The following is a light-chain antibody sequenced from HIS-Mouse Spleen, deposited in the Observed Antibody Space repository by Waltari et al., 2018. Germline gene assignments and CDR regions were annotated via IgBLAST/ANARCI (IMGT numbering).Light chain of an antibody. CDR1: TGAVTSGHY. J-gene: IGLJ3*02. Sequence: QAVVPQEPSLTVSPGGTVTPTCCSSTGAVTSGHYPYWFQHKPGQAPRPLIYDTSNKPSWTPARFSGSPLGGKAALTLSGAQPEDEAEYYCLLSYSGARVFGGGTKLTVL. V-gene: IGLV7-46*01. CDR3: LLSYSGARV. CDR2: DTS.